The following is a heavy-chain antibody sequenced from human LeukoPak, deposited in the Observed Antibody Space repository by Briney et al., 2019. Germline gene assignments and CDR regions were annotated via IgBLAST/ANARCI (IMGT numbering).Heavy chain of an antibody. D-gene: IGHD3-10*01. CDR3: AKDRSGSGAYQKSMDV. CDR2: IRSDEVSK. V-gene: IGHV3-30*02. J-gene: IGHJ6*02. Sequence: GGSLRLSCAASGFNFRSHAMHWVRQAPGKGLEWVALIRSDEVSKYYAESVKGRFTISRDNSKNTLYLQMNSLRVEDTGIYHCAKDRSGSGAYQKSMDVWGQGTTVTFSS. CDR1: GFNFRSHA.